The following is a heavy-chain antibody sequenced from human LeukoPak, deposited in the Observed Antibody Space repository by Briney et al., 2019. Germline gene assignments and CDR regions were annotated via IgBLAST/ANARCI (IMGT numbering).Heavy chain of an antibody. Sequence: GRSLRLSCTASGFTFSRNGMHWVRQAPGKGLEWVAVISYDGGDEYYADSVKGRFTISRDNSKNTLYLQLNSLRVEDTAVYYCAKNRGAGSHYYYHMNVWGKGTTVTVSS. CDR2: ISYDGGDE. V-gene: IGHV3-30*18. D-gene: IGHD1-26*01. CDR1: GFTFSRNG. CDR3: AKNRGAGSHYYYHMNV. J-gene: IGHJ6*03.